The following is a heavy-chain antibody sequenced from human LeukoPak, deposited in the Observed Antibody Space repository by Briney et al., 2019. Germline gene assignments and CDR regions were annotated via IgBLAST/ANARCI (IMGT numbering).Heavy chain of an antibody. D-gene: IGHD6-13*01. Sequence: ASVKVSCKASGYIFTSSYIHWVRQAPGQGLEWMGMINPSGGSTGYAQKFQGRVTMTRDTSISTAYMELSRLRSDDTAVYYCAREGKIAAAGYYYYYYMDVWGKGTTVTVSS. CDR1: GYIFTSSY. CDR3: AREGKIAAAGYYYYYYMDV. V-gene: IGHV1-46*01. CDR2: INPSGGST. J-gene: IGHJ6*03.